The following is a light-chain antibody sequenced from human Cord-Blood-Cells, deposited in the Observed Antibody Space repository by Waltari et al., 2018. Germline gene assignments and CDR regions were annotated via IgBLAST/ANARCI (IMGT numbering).Light chain of an antibody. CDR2: EGS. V-gene: IGLV2-23*01. CDR1: SRDVGSYNL. J-gene: IGLJ2*01. Sequence: QSALTQPAYVSGSPGQSITISCTGTSRDVGSYNLVSWYQQHPGKAPKLMIYEGSKRPSGVSNRFSGSKSGNTASLTISGLQAEDEADYDCCSYAGSSTYVVVGGGTKLTVL. CDR3: CSYAGSSTYVV.